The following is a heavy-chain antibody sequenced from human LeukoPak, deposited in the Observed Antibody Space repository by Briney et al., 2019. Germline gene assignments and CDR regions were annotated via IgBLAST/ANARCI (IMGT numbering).Heavy chain of an antibody. CDR1: GFTFSTYA. J-gene: IGHJ4*02. V-gene: IGHV3-23*01. CDR3: TKDHDSSGLYQDRDY. Sequence: GGSLRLSCAASGFTFSTYAMSWVRQAPGKGLEWVSTISTSDYTHYADSVKGRFTISRDNSKNTLYLQMNTLRAEDTAIYYCTKDHDSSGLYQDRDYWGQGTLVAVSS. CDR2: ISTSDYT. D-gene: IGHD3-22*01.